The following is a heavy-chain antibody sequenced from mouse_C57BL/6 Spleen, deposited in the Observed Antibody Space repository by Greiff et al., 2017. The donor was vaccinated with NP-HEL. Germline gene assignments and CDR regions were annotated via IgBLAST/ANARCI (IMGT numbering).Heavy chain of an antibody. CDR3: ARSYGSSYAAY. Sequence: EVKLVESGGGLVKPGGSLKLSCAASGFTFSDYGMHWVRQAPEKGLEWVAYISSGSSTIYYADTVKGRFTISRDNAKNTLFLQMTSLRSEDTAMYDCARSYGSSYAAYWGQGTLVTVSA. D-gene: IGHD1-1*01. CDR1: GFTFSDYG. V-gene: IGHV5-17*01. J-gene: IGHJ3*01. CDR2: ISSGSSTI.